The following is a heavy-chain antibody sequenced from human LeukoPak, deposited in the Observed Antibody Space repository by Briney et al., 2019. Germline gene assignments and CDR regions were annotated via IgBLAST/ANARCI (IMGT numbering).Heavy chain of an antibody. CDR3: ARDLSSTPHWELDY. CDR1: GYTFSGYF. D-gene: IGHD7-27*01. V-gene: IGHV1-2*06. CDR2: INAGSGGP. J-gene: IGHJ4*02. Sequence: GASVKVSCKTSGYTFSGYFMHWVRQAAGQGLEWMGRINAGSGGPEYAEDFRGRVTMTRDTSITTASMELSGLTSDDTAIYYCARDLSSTPHWELDYWGQGTLVTVSS.